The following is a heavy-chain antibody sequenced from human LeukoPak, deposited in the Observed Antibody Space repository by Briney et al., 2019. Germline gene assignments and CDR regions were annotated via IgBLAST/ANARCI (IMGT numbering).Heavy chain of an antibody. CDR3: ARVPPYSSGGFDY. J-gene: IGHJ4*02. CDR1: GFTFSSYW. D-gene: IGHD6-19*01. V-gene: IGHV3-74*01. Sequence: GRSLRLSCAASGFTFSSYWMPWVRHAPGKGLVWVSRINSDGSSTSYADSVKGRFTISRDNAKNTLYLQMNSLRAEDTAVYYCARVPPYSSGGFDYWGQGTLVTVSS. CDR2: INSDGSST.